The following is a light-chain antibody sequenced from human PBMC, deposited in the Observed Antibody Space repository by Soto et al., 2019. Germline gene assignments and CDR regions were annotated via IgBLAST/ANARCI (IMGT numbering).Light chain of an antibody. CDR3: NSFTRSSTWV. CDR2: EGS. V-gene: IGLV2-14*01. Sequence: QSVLTQPASVSGSPGQSITISCTGTSSDIGAYDYVSWYQQHPGKAPKLMIYEGSHRPSGVSDRFSGSKSGNTASLTISGLQAEDEADYYCNSFTRSSTWVFGGGTKLTVL. CDR1: SSDIGAYDY. J-gene: IGLJ3*02.